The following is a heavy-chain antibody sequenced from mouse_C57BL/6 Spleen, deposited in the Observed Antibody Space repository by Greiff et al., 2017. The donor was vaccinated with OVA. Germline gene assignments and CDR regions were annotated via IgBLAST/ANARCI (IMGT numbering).Heavy chain of an antibody. CDR2: IDPSDSYT. J-gene: IGHJ2*01. Sequence: QVQLQQPGAELVRPGTSVKLSCKASGYTFTSYWMHWVKQRPGQGLEWIGVIDPSDSYTNYNQKFKGKATLTVDTSSSTAYMQLSSLTSEDSAVYYCAIIITVVATNYFDYWGQGTTLTVSS. CDR3: AIIITVVATNYFDY. D-gene: IGHD1-1*01. V-gene: IGHV1-59*01. CDR1: GYTFTSYW.